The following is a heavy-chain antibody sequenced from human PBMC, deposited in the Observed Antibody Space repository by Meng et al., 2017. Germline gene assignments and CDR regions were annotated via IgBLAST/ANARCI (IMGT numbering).Heavy chain of an antibody. CDR3: ARGSYSFDS. J-gene: IGHJ4*02. CDR2: AYYRSKWYH. CDR1: GDSVSSNSAA. Sequence: QIHLQQSGPGLVKPSQTLSLILAISGDSVSSNSAAWNWIRQSPSRGLEWLGRAYYRSKWYHDYAESVKSRISIDPDTSKNQFSLQLRSVTPEDSAVYYCARGSYSFDSWGQRTLVTSPQ. V-gene: IGHV6-1*01. D-gene: IGHD1-26*01.